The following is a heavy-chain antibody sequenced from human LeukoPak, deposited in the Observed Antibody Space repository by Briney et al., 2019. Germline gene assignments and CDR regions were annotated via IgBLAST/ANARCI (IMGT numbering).Heavy chain of an antibody. Sequence: SESLSLTCTVSGGSISSYYWSWIRQPPGKGLEWIGYIYYSGSTNYNPLLKSRVTISVDTSKNQFSLKLSSVAAADTAVYYCARGSGAASYWGQGTLVTVSS. CDR3: ARGSGAASY. CDR2: IYYSGST. J-gene: IGHJ4*02. D-gene: IGHD1-26*01. CDR1: GGSISSYY. V-gene: IGHV4-59*01.